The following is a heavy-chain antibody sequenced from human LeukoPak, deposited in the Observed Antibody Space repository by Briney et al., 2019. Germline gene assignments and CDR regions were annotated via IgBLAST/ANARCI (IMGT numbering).Heavy chain of an antibody. J-gene: IGHJ6*02. D-gene: IGHD3-16*01. CDR2: MNQDGSEK. V-gene: IGHV3-7*01. Sequence: GGSLRLSCAASGFTFSDSWVSWVRQAPGKGLEWVANMNQDGSEKDYVDSVKGRFTITRDNARNSLYLQMGRLRAEDTAVYYCATYTHWVAGDVWGQGTTVTVSS. CDR3: ATYTHWVAGDV. CDR1: GFTFSDSW.